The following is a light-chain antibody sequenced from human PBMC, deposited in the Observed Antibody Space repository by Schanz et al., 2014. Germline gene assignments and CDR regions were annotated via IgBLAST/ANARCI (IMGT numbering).Light chain of an antibody. J-gene: IGLJ3*02. CDR2: DVT. V-gene: IGLV2-14*03. CDR3: NSFTSSHTHV. Sequence: SVLTQPASVSGAPGQSITISCTGTSSDVGAYNSVSWYQQHPGKAPKLMIYDVTYRPSGVSNRFSGSKSGNTASLTISGLQAEDEADYYCNSFTSSHTHVFGGGTKLTVL. CDR1: SSDVGAYNS.